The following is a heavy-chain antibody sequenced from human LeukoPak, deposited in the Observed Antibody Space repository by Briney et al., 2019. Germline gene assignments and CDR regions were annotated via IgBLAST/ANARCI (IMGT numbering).Heavy chain of an antibody. CDR3: ARENGPPVEWLFGGYGMDV. J-gene: IGHJ6*02. V-gene: IGHV1-46*01. Sequence: ASVKVSCKASGYTFTSYYMHWVRQAPGQGLEWMGIINPSGGSASYAQKFQGRVTMTRDTSTSTVYMELSSLRSEDTAVYYCARENGPPVEWLFGGYGMDVWGQGTTVTVSS. CDR1: GYTFTSYY. CDR2: INPSGGSA. D-gene: IGHD3-3*01.